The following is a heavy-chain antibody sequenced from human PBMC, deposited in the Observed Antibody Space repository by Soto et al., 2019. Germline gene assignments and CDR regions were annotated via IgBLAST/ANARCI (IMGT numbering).Heavy chain of an antibody. D-gene: IGHD6-6*01. CDR2: IIPIFGTA. J-gene: IGHJ6*02. CDR1: GGTFSSYA. V-gene: IGHV1-69*01. CDR3: PSPFIAARIFVNYYYGMDV. Sequence: QVQLVQSGAEVKKPGSSVKVSCKASGGTFSSYAISWVRQAPGQGLEWMGGIIPIFGTANYAQKFQGRVTITADESTSTAYMELSSLRSEDTAVYYCPSPFIAARIFVNYYYGMDVWGQGTTVTVSS.